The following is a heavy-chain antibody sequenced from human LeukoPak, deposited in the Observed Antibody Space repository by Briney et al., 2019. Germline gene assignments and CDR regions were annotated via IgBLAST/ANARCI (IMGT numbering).Heavy chain of an antibody. CDR1: GFTFSSYS. CDR3: ARSAAGTYY. J-gene: IGHJ4*02. D-gene: IGHD1-1*01. Sequence: GGALRLSCVASGFTFSSYSMNWVRQAPGKGLEWVSSISSSSSYKYYTDSAKGRFTISRDNAKNTLYLQMNNLRAEDTAVYYCARSAAGTYYWGQGTLVTVSS. CDR2: ISSSSSYK. V-gene: IGHV3-21*01.